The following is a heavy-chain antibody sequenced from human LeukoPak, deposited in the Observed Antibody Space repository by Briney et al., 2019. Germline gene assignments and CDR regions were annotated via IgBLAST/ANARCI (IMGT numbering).Heavy chain of an antibody. V-gene: IGHV4-4*07. Sequence: SETLSLTCTVSGGSISSYYWSWIRQPAGKGLEWTGRIYTSGSTNYNPSLKSRVTMSVDTSKNQFSLKLSSVTAADTAVYYCARSDDYGDYVGLDAFDIWGQGTMVTVSS. D-gene: IGHD4-17*01. J-gene: IGHJ3*02. CDR1: GGSISSYY. CDR3: ARSDDYGDYVGLDAFDI. CDR2: IYTSGST.